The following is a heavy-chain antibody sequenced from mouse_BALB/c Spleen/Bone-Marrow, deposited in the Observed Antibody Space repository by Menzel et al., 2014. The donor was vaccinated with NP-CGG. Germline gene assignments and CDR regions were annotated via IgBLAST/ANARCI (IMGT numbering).Heavy chain of an antibody. D-gene: IGHD2-1*01. V-gene: IGHV3-1*02. Sequence: ESGPDRVKPSQSLSLTCTVTDYSITSGYSWHWIRQSPGNKLEWMGYIHYSGNTNYNPSLESRISITRDTTKNQFFLQLNSVTTEDTATYFCARRGGNYGSPYYFDYWGQGTTLTVSS. CDR3: ARRGGNYGSPYYFDY. J-gene: IGHJ2*01. CDR1: DYSITSGYS. CDR2: IHYSGNT.